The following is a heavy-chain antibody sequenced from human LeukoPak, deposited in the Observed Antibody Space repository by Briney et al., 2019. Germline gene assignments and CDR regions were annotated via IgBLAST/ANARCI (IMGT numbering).Heavy chain of an antibody. CDR1: GGSISSYY. Sequence: NPSETLSLTCTVSGGSISSYYWSWIRQPPGKGLEWIGYIYYSGSTNYNPSLKSRVTISVDTSKNQFSLKLSSVTAADTAVYYCARSTTTGDFDYWGQGTLVTVSS. V-gene: IGHV4-59*01. D-gene: IGHD1-26*01. CDR2: IYYSGST. CDR3: ARSTTTGDFDY. J-gene: IGHJ4*02.